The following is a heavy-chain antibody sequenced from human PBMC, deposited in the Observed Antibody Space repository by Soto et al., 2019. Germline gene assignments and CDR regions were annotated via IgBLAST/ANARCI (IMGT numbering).Heavy chain of an antibody. D-gene: IGHD3-10*01. CDR3: ARRRGLALTYYPHGVDV. V-gene: IGHV3-7*01. CDR1: GFTFSDYW. CDR2: IKQDGIEK. J-gene: IGHJ6*02. Sequence: GGSLRLSCVGSGFTFSDYWMTWVRQAPGKGLEWVANIKQDGIEKYSLDSVEGRFIISRDNAENSVYLQMNSLRVEDSAVYYCARRRGLALTYYPHGVDVWGQGTTVTVSS.